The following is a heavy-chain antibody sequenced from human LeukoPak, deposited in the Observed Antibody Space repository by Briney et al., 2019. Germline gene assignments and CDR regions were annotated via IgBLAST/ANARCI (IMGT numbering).Heavy chain of an antibody. CDR1: GFTISSYW. CDR2: ISGSGGST. J-gene: IGHJ4*02. CDR3: AKDLVVVAATYDY. D-gene: IGHD2-15*01. V-gene: IGHV3-23*01. Sequence: PGGSLRLSCAASGFTISSYWMSWVRQAPGKGLEWVSAISGSGGSTYYADSVKGRFTISRDNSKNTLYLQMNSLRAEDTAVYYCAKDLVVVAATYDYWGQGTLVTVSS.